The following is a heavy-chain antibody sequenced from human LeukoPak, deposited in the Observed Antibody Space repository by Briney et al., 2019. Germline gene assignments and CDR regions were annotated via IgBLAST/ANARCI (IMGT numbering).Heavy chain of an antibody. V-gene: IGHV4-30-4*01. CDR2: IYNSGST. CDR1: DDSINSGDYY. Sequence: SETLSLTCTVSDDSINSGDYYWSWIRQPPGKGLEWIGNIYNSGSTFYDSSFKSRVTISVDTSKKRFSLKLSSVTAADTAVYYCARHTLAGSVDAFDIWGQGTMVTVSS. D-gene: IGHD6-19*01. J-gene: IGHJ3*02. CDR3: ARHTLAGSVDAFDI.